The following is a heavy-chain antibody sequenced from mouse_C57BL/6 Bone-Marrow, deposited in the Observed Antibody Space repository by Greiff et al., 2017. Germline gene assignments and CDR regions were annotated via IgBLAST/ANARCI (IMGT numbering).Heavy chain of an antibody. Sequence: VQLQQSGAELARPGASVKLSCKASGYTFTSYGISWVKQRTGQGLEWIGEIYPRSGNTYYNEKFKGKATLTADKSSSTAYMELRSLTSEDSAVYFCARTYPYAMDYWGQGTSVTVSS. V-gene: IGHV1-81*01. D-gene: IGHD5-1*01. CDR3: ARTYPYAMDY. CDR1: GYTFTSYG. J-gene: IGHJ4*01. CDR2: IYPRSGNT.